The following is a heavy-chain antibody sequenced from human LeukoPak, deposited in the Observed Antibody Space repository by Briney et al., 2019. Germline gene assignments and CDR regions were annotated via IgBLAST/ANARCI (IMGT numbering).Heavy chain of an antibody. D-gene: IGHD6-13*01. CDR3: ARQESVGAAADFDY. CDR1: GGSISSYY. CDR2: IYYSGST. Sequence: PSETLSLTCTVSGGSISSYYWSWIRQPPGKGLEWIGYIYYSGSTNYNPSLKSRVTISVDTSKNQFSLKLSSVTAADTAVYYCARQESVGAAADFDYWGQGTLVTASS. V-gene: IGHV4-59*01. J-gene: IGHJ4*02.